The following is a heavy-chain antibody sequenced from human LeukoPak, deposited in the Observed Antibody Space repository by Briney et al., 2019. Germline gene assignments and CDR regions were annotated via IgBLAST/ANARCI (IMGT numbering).Heavy chain of an antibody. D-gene: IGHD6-13*01. CDR1: GGSISSGGYY. V-gene: IGHV4-31*03. J-gene: IGHJ4*02. CDR2: IYYSGST. Sequence: SQTLSLTCTVSGGSISSGGYYWSWIRQHPGKGLEWTGYIYYSGSTNYNPSLKSRVTISVDTSKNQFSLKLSSVTAADTAVYYCASLAAAGLYYFDYWGQGTLVTVSS. CDR3: ASLAAAGLYYFDY.